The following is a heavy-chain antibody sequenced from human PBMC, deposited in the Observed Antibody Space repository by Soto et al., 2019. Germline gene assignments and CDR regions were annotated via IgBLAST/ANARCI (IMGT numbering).Heavy chain of an antibody. D-gene: IGHD2-15*01. CDR1: GFTLSSYA. Sequence: GGSLRLSCAASGFTLSSYAMSWVRQAPGKGLEWVSAISGSGGSTYYADSVKGRFTISRDNSKNTLYLQMNSLRAEDTAVYYCAKASEFSDIVVVVAANYFDYWGQGTLVTVSS. CDR2: ISGSGGST. J-gene: IGHJ4*02. V-gene: IGHV3-23*01. CDR3: AKASEFSDIVVVVAANYFDY.